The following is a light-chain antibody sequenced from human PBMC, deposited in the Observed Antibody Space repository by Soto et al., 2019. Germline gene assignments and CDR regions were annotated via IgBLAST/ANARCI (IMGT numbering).Light chain of an antibody. CDR1: QTISNW. V-gene: IGKV1-5*03. CDR3: QLYNLYWT. J-gene: IGKJ1*01. CDR2: KAS. Sequence: DIQMTQSPSTLPASVGDRVTITCRASQTISNWLAWYQQKPGKVPKLLIYKASSVESGVPSRFSGSGSGTEFSLTISSLQPDDFATYYCQLYNLYWTFGQGTKVEIK.